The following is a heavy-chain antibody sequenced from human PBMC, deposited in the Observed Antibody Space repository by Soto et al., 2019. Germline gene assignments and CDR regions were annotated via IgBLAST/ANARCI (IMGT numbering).Heavy chain of an antibody. J-gene: IGHJ4*02. D-gene: IGHD2-21*01. CDR3: ASRRSPYRAYDY. Sequence: GGSLRLSCAASGFTFSSYGMHWVRQAPGKGLEWVAVISYDGSNKYYADSVKGRFTISRDNSKNTLYLQMNSLRAEDTAVYYCASRRSPYRAYDYWGQGTLVTVSS. CDR1: GFTFSSYG. V-gene: IGHV3-30*03. CDR2: ISYDGSNK.